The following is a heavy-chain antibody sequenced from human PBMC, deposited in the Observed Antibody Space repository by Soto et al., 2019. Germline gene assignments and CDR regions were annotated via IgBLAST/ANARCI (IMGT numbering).Heavy chain of an antibody. CDR1: GYTFTSYD. CDR3: ARGRGFWSGYENYYYYYGMDV. Sequence: ASVKVSCKASGYTFTSYDINWVRQATGQGLEWMGWMNPNSGNTGYAQKFQGRVTMNRNTSISTAYMELSSLRSEDTAVYYCARGRGFWSGYENYYYYYGMDVGGQGTTVTVS. D-gene: IGHD3-3*01. V-gene: IGHV1-8*01. J-gene: IGHJ6*02. CDR2: MNPNSGNT.